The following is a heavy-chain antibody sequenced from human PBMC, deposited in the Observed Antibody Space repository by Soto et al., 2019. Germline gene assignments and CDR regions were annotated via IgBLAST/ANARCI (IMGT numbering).Heavy chain of an antibody. CDR3: ARTALQLAQSPTAANWFDP. D-gene: IGHD6-13*01. CDR2: INAGNGNT. V-gene: IGHV1-3*01. J-gene: IGHJ5*02. CDR1: GYTFTSYA. Sequence: ASVKVSCKASGYTFTSYAMHWVRQAPGQRLEWMGWINAGNGNTKYSQKFQGRVTITRDTSASTAYMELSSLRSEDTAVYYCARTALQLAQSPTAANWFDPWGQGPLYSVS.